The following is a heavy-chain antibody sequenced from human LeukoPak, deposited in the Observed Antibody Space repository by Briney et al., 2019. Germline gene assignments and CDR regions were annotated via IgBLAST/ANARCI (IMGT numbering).Heavy chain of an antibody. J-gene: IGHJ5*02. V-gene: IGHV3-30*04. CDR1: GFTFSSYA. CDR2: ISYDGSNK. CDR3: ARGDGGYYSDWFDP. Sequence: PGGSLRLSCAASGFTFSSYAMHWVRQAPGKGLEWVAVISYDGSNKYYADSVKGRFTISRDNSKNTLYLQMNSLRAEDTAVYYCARGDGGYYSDWFDPWGQGTLVTVPS. D-gene: IGHD3-22*01.